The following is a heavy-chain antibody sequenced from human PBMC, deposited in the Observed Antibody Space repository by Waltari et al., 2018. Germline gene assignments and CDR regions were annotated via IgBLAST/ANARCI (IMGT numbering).Heavy chain of an antibody. J-gene: IGHJ3*01. V-gene: IGHV3-7*01. D-gene: IGHD7-27*01. CDR3: AKDNWGLPGGIDGFDV. CDR2: IRQDGGEE. Sequence: EVQLVESGGALVRPGVSLRLSCDASGFTFSTSWLRWVRQAPGKGREGVADIRQDGGEERYLASVRGRFIISRDNAKNSVFLQMDSLRAEDTALYYCAKDNWGLPGGIDGFDVWGQGTMVTVSS. CDR1: GFTFSTSW.